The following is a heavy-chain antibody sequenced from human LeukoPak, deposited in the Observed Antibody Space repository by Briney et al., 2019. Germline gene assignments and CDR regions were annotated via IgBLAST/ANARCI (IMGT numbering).Heavy chain of an antibody. D-gene: IGHD2-15*01. CDR3: ARGGYCSGGSCYADAFDI. CDR2: IYYSGNT. V-gene: IGHV4-59*01. Sequence: SETLSLTCTVSGGSIISYYWSWIRQPPGKGLEWIGYIYYSGNTIYNPSLKSRVTISVDTSKNQFSLKLSSVTAADTAVYYYARGGYCSGGSCYADAFDIWGQGTMVTVSS. CDR1: GGSIISYY. J-gene: IGHJ3*02.